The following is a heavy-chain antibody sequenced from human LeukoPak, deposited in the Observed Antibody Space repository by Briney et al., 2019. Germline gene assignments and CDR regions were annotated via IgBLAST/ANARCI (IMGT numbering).Heavy chain of an antibody. CDR3: ARQEIGLRSFDP. V-gene: IGHV4-39*01. CDR2: IFYSGST. CDR1: SGSISTSNYY. J-gene: IGHJ5*02. D-gene: IGHD3/OR15-3a*01. Sequence: SSETLSLTCTVSSGSISTSNYYWGWVRQPPGKALEWTGNIFYSGSTYYSPSLKSRVTISVDTSKNQFSLKLSSVTAADTAVYYCARQEIGLRSFDPWGQGTLVTVSS.